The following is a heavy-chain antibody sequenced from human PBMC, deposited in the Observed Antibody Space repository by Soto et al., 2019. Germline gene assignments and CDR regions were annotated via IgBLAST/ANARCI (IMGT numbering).Heavy chain of an antibody. CDR3: AIRPLTTRLNWFDP. V-gene: IGHV1-24*01. CDR1: AYTLTELS. J-gene: IGHJ5*02. D-gene: IGHD4-17*01. Sequence: ASVKVSCKVSAYTLTELSMHWVRQAPGKGLEWMGGFDPEDGETIYAQKFQGRVTMTEDTSTDTAYMELSSLRSEDTAVYYCAIRPLTTRLNWFDPWGQGTLVTVSS. CDR2: FDPEDGET.